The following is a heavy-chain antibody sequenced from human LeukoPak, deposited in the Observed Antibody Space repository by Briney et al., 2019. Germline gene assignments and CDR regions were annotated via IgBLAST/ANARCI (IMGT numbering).Heavy chain of an antibody. CDR3: ARGLGSSSSALFDY. CDR1: GFTFSSYS. V-gene: IGHV3-21*01. Sequence: GGSLRLSCAASGFTFSSYSMNWVRQAPGKGLEWVSSISSGSSSIYYADSMKGRFTISRDNAKNSLYLQMNSLRAEDTAVYYCARGLGSSSSALFDYWGQGTLDTVSS. CDR2: ISSGSSSI. J-gene: IGHJ4*02. D-gene: IGHD1-26*01.